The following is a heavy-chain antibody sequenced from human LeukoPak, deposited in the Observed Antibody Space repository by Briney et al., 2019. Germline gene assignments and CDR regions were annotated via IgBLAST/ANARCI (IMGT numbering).Heavy chain of an antibody. CDR3: ARQGGGEYYYYYYMDV. V-gene: IGHV5-51*01. D-gene: IGHD2-15*01. J-gene: IGHJ6*03. Sequence: GESLKISCKGSGYSFTSYWIGWVRQMPGKGLELMGIIYPGDSDTRYSPSFQGQVTISADKSISTAYLQWSSLKASDTAMYYCARQGGGEYYYYYYMDVWGKGTTVTVSS. CDR2: IYPGDSDT. CDR1: GYSFTSYW.